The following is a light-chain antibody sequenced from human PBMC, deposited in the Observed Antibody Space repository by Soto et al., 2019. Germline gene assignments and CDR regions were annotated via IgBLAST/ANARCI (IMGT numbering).Light chain of an antibody. J-gene: IGKJ4*01. CDR3: QQHAHWPLT. CDR2: NAS. Sequence: ELVLTQSPATLSLSPGERANLSCKASQGLITNLAWYQQKAGQAPRLLIYNASTRATGIPARFSGSGSGTDFTLTISSLEPEDFAVYYCQQHAHWPLTFGGGTKVEIK. V-gene: IGKV3-11*01. CDR1: QGLITN.